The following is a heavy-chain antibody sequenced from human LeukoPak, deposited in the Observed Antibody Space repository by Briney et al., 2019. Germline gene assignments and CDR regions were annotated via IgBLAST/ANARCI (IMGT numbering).Heavy chain of an antibody. CDR3: ARERIAVAGTGYFQH. D-gene: IGHD6-19*01. Sequence: ASVKVSCKASGYTFTTYGFSWVRQAPGQGLEWMGIINPSGGSTSYAQKFQGRVTMTRDTSTSTVYMELSSLRSEDTAVYYCARERIAVAGTGYFQHWGQGTLVTVSS. V-gene: IGHV1-46*01. CDR2: INPSGGST. CDR1: GYTFTTYG. J-gene: IGHJ1*01.